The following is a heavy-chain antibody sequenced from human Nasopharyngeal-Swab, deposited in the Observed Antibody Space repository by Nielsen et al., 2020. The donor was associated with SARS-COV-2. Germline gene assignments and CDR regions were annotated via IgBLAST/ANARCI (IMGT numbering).Heavy chain of an antibody. Sequence: GGSLGLSCAASGFTFSIYWMTWVRQAPGRGLEWVSNMDEDGSEKNYVDSVKGRFTISRDNAKNLLYLQMNSLRAEDTAVYYCAREKDFWGGSHYFYMDVWGKGTTVTVSS. CDR3: AREKDFWGGSHYFYMDV. D-gene: IGHD3-3*01. J-gene: IGHJ6*03. CDR1: GFTFSIYW. CDR2: MDEDGSEK. V-gene: IGHV3-7*05.